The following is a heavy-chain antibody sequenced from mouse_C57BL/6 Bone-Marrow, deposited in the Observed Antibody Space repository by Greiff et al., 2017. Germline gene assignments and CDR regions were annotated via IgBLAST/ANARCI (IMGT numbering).Heavy chain of an antibody. Sequence: VQGVESGPGLVAPSQSLSITCTVSGFSLTSYAISWVRQPPGKGLEWLGVIWTGGGTNYNSALKSRLSISKDNSKSQVFLKMNSLQTDDTARYYCARKDYGSSYGWYFDVWGTGTTVTVSS. CDR2: IWTGGGT. CDR3: ARKDYGSSYGWYFDV. J-gene: IGHJ1*03. V-gene: IGHV2-9-1*01. D-gene: IGHD1-1*01. CDR1: GFSLTSYA.